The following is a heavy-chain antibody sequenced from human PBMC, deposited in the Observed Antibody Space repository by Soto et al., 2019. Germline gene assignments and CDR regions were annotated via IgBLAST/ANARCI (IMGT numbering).Heavy chain of an antibody. CDR3: ARDLVQMERRRSGVSYYYYGMDV. D-gene: IGHD1-1*01. CDR1: GVTFSSYA. J-gene: IGHJ6*04. V-gene: IGHV3-30-3*01. CDR2: ISYDGSNK. Sequence: QVQLVESGGGVVQPGRSLRLSCAASGVTFSSYAMHWVRQVPGKVLEWVAVISYDGSNKYYADCVKGRFTISRDNSNNTLYLPMNSQSAEDTAVYYCARDLVQMERRRSGVSYYYYGMDVWGKATTVTVSS.